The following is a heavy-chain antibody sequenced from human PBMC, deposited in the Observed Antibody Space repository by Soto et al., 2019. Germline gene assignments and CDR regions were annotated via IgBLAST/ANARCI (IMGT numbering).Heavy chain of an antibody. V-gene: IGHV3-30*18. CDR3: VKGGYKTGWPPFDH. J-gene: IGHJ4*01. CDR1: RFRFTAYG. CDR2: ISDDGKTQ. D-gene: IGHD6-19*01. Sequence: QVKLVESGGAVVQSGRSLRLSCTASRFRFTAYGMHWVRQAPGKGQEWVALISDDGKTQFFTDSVEGRFTIASDNSRNTLYRQMNSLRPEDTAVYYCVKGGYKTGWPPFDHWGHGTRVTVSS.